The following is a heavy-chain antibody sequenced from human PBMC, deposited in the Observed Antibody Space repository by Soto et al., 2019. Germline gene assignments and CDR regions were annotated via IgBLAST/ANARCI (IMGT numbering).Heavy chain of an antibody. CDR2: IIPIFGTA. D-gene: IGHD3-10*01. Sequence: GASVKVSCKASGGTFSSYAISWVRQAPGQGLEWMGGIIPIFGTANYAQKFQGRVTITADESTSTAYMELSSLRSEDTAVYYCARGMRGSGSYYYMGPWGQGTLVTVSS. CDR1: GGTFSSYA. CDR3: ARGMRGSGSYYYMGP. J-gene: IGHJ5*02. V-gene: IGHV1-69*13.